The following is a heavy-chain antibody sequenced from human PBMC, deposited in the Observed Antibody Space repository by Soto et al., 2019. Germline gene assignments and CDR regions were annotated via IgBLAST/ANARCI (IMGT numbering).Heavy chain of an antibody. J-gene: IGHJ6*03. CDR1: GFTFSSYA. D-gene: IGHD3-3*01. Sequence: PGGSLRLSCAASGFTFSSYAMSWVRQAPGKGLEWVSAFSGSGGSTYYADSVKGRFTISRDNSKNTLYLQMNSLRAEDTAVYYCAKVPYYDFWSGYYGEYYYYYMDVWSKGTTVTVSS. V-gene: IGHV3-23*01. CDR2: FSGSGGST. CDR3: AKVPYYDFWSGYYGEYYYYYMDV.